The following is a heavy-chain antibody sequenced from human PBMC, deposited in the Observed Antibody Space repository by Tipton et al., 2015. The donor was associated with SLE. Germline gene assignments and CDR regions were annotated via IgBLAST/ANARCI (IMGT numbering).Heavy chain of an antibody. D-gene: IGHD6-6*01. CDR2: IYYSGGT. CDR3: ARLSSSSLGMDV. Sequence: TLSLTCTVSGGSISSHYWCWIRQPPGKGLEWIGYIYYSGGTNYNPPLKSRVTISVDTSKTQFSLTLTSVTATDTAVYYCARLSSSSLGMDVWGQGTTVTVSS. V-gene: IGHV4-59*08. CDR1: GGSISSHY. J-gene: IGHJ6*02.